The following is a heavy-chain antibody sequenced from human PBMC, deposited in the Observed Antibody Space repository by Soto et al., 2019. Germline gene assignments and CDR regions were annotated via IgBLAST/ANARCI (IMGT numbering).Heavy chain of an antibody. V-gene: IGHV4-30-4*01. CDR2: IYYSGST. CDR3: ARADSGSYFYYFDY. CDR1: GGSISSYY. Sequence: SETLSLTCTVSGGSISSYYWSWIRQPPGKGLEWIGYIYYSGSTYYNPSLKSRVTISVDTSKNQFSLKLSSVTAADTAVYYCARADSGSYFYYFDYWGQGTLVTVSS. D-gene: IGHD1-26*01. J-gene: IGHJ4*02.